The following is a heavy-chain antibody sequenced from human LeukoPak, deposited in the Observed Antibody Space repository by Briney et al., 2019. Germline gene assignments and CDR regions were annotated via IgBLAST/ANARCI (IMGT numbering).Heavy chain of an antibody. CDR2: ISWNSGSI. CDR1: GLTVSSNY. Sequence: GGSLRLSCAASGLTVSSNYMSWVRQAPGKGLEWVSGISWNSGSIGYADSVKGRFTISRDNAKNSLYLQMNSLRAEDMALYYCAKDRLSSSSEGFDYWGQGTLVTVSS. CDR3: AKDRLSSSSEGFDY. J-gene: IGHJ4*02. D-gene: IGHD6-6*01. V-gene: IGHV3-9*03.